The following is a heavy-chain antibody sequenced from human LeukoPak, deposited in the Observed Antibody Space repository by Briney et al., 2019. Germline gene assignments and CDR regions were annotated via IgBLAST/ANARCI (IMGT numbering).Heavy chain of an antibody. Sequence: RTGGSLRLSCAASGFTFSSSGMHWVRQGPGKGLEYVSGISNNGDSTYYANSVKDRFTISRDNSKNTLYLQMGSLRAEDMAVYYCAKEEGSGTYAYWGQGTLVTVSS. CDR3: AKEEGSGTYAY. D-gene: IGHD1-26*01. CDR1: GFTFSSSG. V-gene: IGHV3-64*01. CDR2: ISNNGDST. J-gene: IGHJ4*02.